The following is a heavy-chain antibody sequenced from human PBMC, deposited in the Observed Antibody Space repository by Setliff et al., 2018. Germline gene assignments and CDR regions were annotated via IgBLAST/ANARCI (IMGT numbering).Heavy chain of an antibody. V-gene: IGHV1-69*05. D-gene: IGHD3-22*01. CDR2: IIPIFGTA. J-gene: IGHJ4*02. Sequence: SVKVSCKASGGTFSSYAISWVRQAPGQGLEWMGRIIPIFGTANYAQKFQGWVTMTRDTSISTVYMELSSLRFEDTAVYYCARGALYYDSSGYYPDYWGQGTLVTVSS. CDR1: GGTFSSYA. CDR3: ARGALYYDSSGYYPDY.